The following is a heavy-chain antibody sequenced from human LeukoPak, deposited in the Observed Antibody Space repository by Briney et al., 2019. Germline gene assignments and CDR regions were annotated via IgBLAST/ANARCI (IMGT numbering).Heavy chain of an antibody. CDR3: AREGLEGNGYNYFGY. J-gene: IGHJ4*02. CDR2: INPNSGGT. Sequence: ASVKVSCKASGYTFTGYYMHWVRQAPRQGLEWMGWINPNSGGTNYAQKFQGRVTMTRDTSISTAYMELSRLRSDDTAVYYCAREGLEGNGYNYFGYWGQGTLVTVSS. V-gene: IGHV1-2*02. CDR1: GYTFTGYY. D-gene: IGHD5-24*01.